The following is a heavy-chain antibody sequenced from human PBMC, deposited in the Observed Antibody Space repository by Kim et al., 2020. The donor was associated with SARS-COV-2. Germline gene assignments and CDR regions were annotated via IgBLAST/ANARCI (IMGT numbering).Heavy chain of an antibody. J-gene: IGHJ4*02. Sequence: GGSLRLSCAASGFIFSSYAMSWVRQAPGKGLEWISGITGSDGSIYYADSVKGRFTISRDNSKNTLHLQMNSLRAEDTAVYYCAKQRSSISSSGVNYWGQGTLVTVSS. CDR3: AKQRSSISSSGVNY. D-gene: IGHD2-2*01. V-gene: IGHV3-23*01. CDR1: GFIFSSYA. CDR2: ITGSDGSI.